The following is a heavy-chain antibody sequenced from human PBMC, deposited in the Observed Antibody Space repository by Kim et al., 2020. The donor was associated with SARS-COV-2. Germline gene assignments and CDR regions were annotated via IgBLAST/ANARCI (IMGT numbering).Heavy chain of an antibody. CDR3: ARDDSSGYSSY. CDR2: IYSGGST. D-gene: IGHD3-22*01. V-gene: IGHV3-53*01. CDR1: GFTVSSNY. J-gene: IGHJ4*02. Sequence: GGSLRLSCAASGFTVSSNYMSWVRQAPGKGLEWVSVIYSGGSTYYADSVKGRFTISRDNSKNTLYLQMNSLRAEDTAVYYCARDDSSGYSSYWGQGTLVTVSS.